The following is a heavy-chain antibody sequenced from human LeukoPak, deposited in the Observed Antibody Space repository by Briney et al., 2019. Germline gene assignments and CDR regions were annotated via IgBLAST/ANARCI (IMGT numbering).Heavy chain of an antibody. CDR2: ISGSGGST. D-gene: IGHD2-2*01. CDR3: AKDGGSTSPAPLKHRRGRYYYGMDV. J-gene: IGHJ6*02. Sequence: QTGGSLRLSCAASGFTFSSYAMSWVRQAPGKGLEWVSAISGSGGSTYYADSVKGRFTISRDNSKNTLYLQMNSLRAEDTAVYYCAKDGGSTSPAPLKHRRGRYYYGMDVWGQGTTVTVSS. CDR1: GFTFSSYA. V-gene: IGHV3-23*01.